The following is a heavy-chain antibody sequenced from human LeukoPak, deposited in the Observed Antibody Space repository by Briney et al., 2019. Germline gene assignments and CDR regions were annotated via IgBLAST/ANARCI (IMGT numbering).Heavy chain of an antibody. CDR1: GFTFSSYA. D-gene: IGHD7-27*01. Sequence: PGGSLRLSCAASGFTFSSYAMSWVRQAPGKGLEWVSAISGSGGSTYYADSVKGRFTISRDNSKNTLYLQMSGLRAEDTAIYYYAKGTGDTAYYFDFWGQGVLVTVSS. CDR3: AKGTGDTAYYFDF. V-gene: IGHV3-23*01. J-gene: IGHJ4*02. CDR2: ISGSGGST.